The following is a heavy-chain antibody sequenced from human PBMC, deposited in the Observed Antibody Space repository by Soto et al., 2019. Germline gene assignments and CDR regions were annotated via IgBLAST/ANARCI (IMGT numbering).Heavy chain of an antibody. CDR2: FSYGGGT. J-gene: IGHJ4*02. Sequence: PSETLSLTCTVSGGSISDYYWSWIRQPPGKGLEWIGYFSYGGGTNNSPSLKSRATITGDTSKNHFSLNLSSVTAADTAVYYCARHFRDAYTAFAFWGQGTLVTVSS. CDR3: ARHFRDAYTAFAF. V-gene: IGHV4-59*08. CDR1: GGSISDYY. D-gene: IGHD2-2*01.